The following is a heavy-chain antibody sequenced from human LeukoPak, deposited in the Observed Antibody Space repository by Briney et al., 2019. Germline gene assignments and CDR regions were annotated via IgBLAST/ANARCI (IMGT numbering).Heavy chain of an antibody. CDR3: ARDYGDYGYFQH. CDR1: GFTFSSYS. J-gene: IGHJ1*01. D-gene: IGHD4-17*01. CDR2: ISSSSSYI. Sequence: NPGGSLRLSCAASGFTFSSYSMNWVRQAPGKGLEWVSSISSSSSYIYYADSVKGRFTISRDNAKNSLYLQMNGLRAEDTAVYYCARDYGDYGYFQHWGQGTLVTVSS. V-gene: IGHV3-21*01.